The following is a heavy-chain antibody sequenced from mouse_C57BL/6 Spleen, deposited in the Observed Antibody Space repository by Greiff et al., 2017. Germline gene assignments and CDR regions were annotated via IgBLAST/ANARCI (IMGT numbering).Heavy chain of an antibody. CDR1: GFTFSNYW. D-gene: IGHD1-1*01. Sequence: EVQLVESGGGLVQPGGSMKLSCVASGFTFSNYWMNWVRQSPEKGLEWVAQIRLKSDNYATHYAVSVKGRFTISRDDSKSSVYLQMNNLRAEDTGIDYCTAITTVVRSFDYWGQGTTLTVSS. J-gene: IGHJ2*01. CDR3: TAITTVVRSFDY. V-gene: IGHV6-3*01. CDR2: IRLKSDNYAT.